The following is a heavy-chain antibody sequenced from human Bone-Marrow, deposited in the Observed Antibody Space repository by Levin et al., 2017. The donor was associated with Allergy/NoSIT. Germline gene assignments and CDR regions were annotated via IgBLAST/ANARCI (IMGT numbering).Heavy chain of an antibody. CDR2: ITGTGGTT. Sequence: LSLTCAASGFPFRVYGMNWVRQAPGKGLEWVSAITGTGGTTYYAGSVKGRFTISRDNSKNTVYLHMNSLRVDDTAVYFCAKGKSPMATRAMDVWGKGATVTVSS. D-gene: IGHD2-8*01. J-gene: IGHJ6*03. CDR3: AKGKSPMATRAMDV. V-gene: IGHV3-23*01. CDR1: GFPFRVYG.